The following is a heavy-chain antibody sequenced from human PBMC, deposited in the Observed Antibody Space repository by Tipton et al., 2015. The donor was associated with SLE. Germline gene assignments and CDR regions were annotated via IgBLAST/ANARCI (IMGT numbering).Heavy chain of an antibody. CDR1: GFTFSSYG. CDR3: ARERDWNNFWSGFDY. J-gene: IGHJ4*02. CDR2: IKQDGSEK. V-gene: IGHV3-7*01. Sequence: SLRLSCAASGFTFSSYGIHWVRQAPGKGLEWVSNIKQDGSEKYYVDSVKGRFTISRDNAKNSLYLQMNSLRVEDTAVYYCARERDWNNFWSGFDYWGQGTLVTVSS. D-gene: IGHD3-3*01.